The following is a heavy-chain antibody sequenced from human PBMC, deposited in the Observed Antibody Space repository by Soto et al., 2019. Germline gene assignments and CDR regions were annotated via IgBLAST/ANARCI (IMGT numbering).Heavy chain of an antibody. V-gene: IGHV3-23*01. CDR2: ISGSGGST. Sequence: GVSLRLSCAASGFTFSSYAMSWVRQAPGKGLEWVSAISGSGGSTYYADSVKGRFTISRDNSKNTLYLQMNSLRAEDTAVYYCAKDLASPVAGSEWFDPWGQGTLVTVSS. CDR3: AKDLASPVAGSEWFDP. CDR1: GFTFSSYA. D-gene: IGHD6-19*01. J-gene: IGHJ5*02.